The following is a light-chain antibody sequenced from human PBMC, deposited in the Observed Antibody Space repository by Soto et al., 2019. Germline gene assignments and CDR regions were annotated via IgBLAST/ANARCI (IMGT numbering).Light chain of an antibody. CDR1: QTISSW. J-gene: IGKJ1*01. CDR3: QHYNSYSEA. Sequence: IQMTQSPSTPSEAVWDIVTITCRASQTISSWLAWYQQKPGKAPKLLTYKASTLKSGVPSRFSGSGSGTEFTLTISSLQPDDFATYYCQHYNSYSEAFGQGTKVDIK. CDR2: KAS. V-gene: IGKV1-5*03.